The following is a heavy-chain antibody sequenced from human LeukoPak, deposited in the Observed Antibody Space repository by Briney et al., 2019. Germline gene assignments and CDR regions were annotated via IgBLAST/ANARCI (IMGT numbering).Heavy chain of an antibody. Sequence: GGSLTLSCVASGFTVSSYYMSWVRQAPGKGLEGVSIIYSGERTFYADSVKGRFIISRDNSENTVYLHMNTLSAEDTGMYYCARDNSGSSDYWGQGTLVTVSS. CDR1: GFTVSSYY. J-gene: IGHJ4*02. CDR2: IYSGERT. D-gene: IGHD1-1*01. V-gene: IGHV3-53*01. CDR3: ARDNSGSSDY.